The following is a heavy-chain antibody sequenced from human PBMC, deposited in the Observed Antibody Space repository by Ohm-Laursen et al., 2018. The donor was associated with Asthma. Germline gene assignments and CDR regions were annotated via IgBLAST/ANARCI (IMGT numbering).Heavy chain of an antibody. CDR3: ARHDSSGYYQYYYYYGMDV. CDR1: GGSISSSSYY. J-gene: IGHJ6*02. V-gene: IGHV4-39*01. Sequence: GTLSLTCTVSGGSISSSSYYWGWIRQPPGKGLEWIGSIYYSGSTYYNPSLKSRVTISVDTSKNQFSLKLSSVTAADTAVYYCARHDSSGYYQYYYYYGMDVWGQGTTVTVSS. D-gene: IGHD3-22*01. CDR2: IYYSGST.